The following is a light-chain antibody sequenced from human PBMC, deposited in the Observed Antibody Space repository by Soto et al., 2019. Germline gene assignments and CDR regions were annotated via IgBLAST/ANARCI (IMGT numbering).Light chain of an antibody. CDR2: DSS. V-gene: IGKV1-39*01. CDR1: QSISTY. Sequence: DIQLTRSPSSLSASVGDRITITCRASQSISTYLNWYQQKPGEAPTLLVYDSSTLQSGVPSRFSGSGFGAEFTLTVSSLQPEDVATYYCQQRYSSPTWTFGQGTKVDIK. J-gene: IGKJ1*01. CDR3: QQRYSSPTWT.